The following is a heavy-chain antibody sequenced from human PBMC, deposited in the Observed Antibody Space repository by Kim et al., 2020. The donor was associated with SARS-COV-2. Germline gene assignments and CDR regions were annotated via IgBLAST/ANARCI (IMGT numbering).Heavy chain of an antibody. CDR1: GFTFSSYA. CDR2: ISYDGSNK. D-gene: IGHD3-10*01. Sequence: GGSLRLSCAASGFTFSSYAMHWVRQAPGKGLEWVAVISYDGSNKYYADSVKGRFTISRDNSKNTLYLQMNSLRAEDTAVYYCAREGGVRGVIYYYYGMDVWGQGTTFTVSS. V-gene: IGHV3-30-3*01. J-gene: IGHJ6*02. CDR3: AREGGVRGVIYYYYGMDV.